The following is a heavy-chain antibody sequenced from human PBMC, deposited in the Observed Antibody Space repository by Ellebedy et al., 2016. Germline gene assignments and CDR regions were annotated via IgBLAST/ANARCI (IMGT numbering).Heavy chain of an antibody. D-gene: IGHD2-15*01. V-gene: IGHV1-69*06. CDR3: GLVVVRFADRSYYKVKI. Sequence: SVKVSCXASGGTFNKYGFIWVRQAPGLGLEWMGGIIPSFSTTDFAQKFQGRVRITADTFSTTTNMELTGLTSDDTAIYYCGLVVVRFADRSYYKVKIWGQGTTVTVS. J-gene: IGHJ6*02. CDR1: GGTFNKYG. CDR2: IIPSFSTT.